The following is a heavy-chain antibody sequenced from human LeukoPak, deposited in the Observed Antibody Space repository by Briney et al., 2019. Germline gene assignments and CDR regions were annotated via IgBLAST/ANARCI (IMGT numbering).Heavy chain of an antibody. V-gene: IGHV4-34*01. CDR2: IDHSGST. CDR3: ARSTKLWFGELGAFDI. D-gene: IGHD3-10*01. Sequence: SETLSLTCALYGGPFSGYYWTWIRQPPGKGLEWIGEIDHSGSTNYNPSLKSRVTISGDTSKNQFSLKLSSVTAADTAVYYCARSTKLWFGELGAFDIWGQGTMVTVSS. J-gene: IGHJ3*02. CDR1: GGPFSGYY.